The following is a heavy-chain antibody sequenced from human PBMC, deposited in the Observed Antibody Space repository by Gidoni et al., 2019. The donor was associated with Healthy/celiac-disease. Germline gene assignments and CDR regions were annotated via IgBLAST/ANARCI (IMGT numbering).Heavy chain of an antibody. CDR3: ARSPGYYDSSGYESAFDI. D-gene: IGHD3-22*01. CDR2: ISSSSSTI. V-gene: IGHV3-48*01. J-gene: IGHJ3*02. Sequence: EVQLVESGGGLVQPGGSLRLSCAASGFTFSSYSMNWVRQAPGKGLEWVSYISSSSSTIYYADSVKGRFTISRDNAKNSLYLQMNSLRAEDTAVYYCARSPGYYDSSGYESAFDIWGQGTMVTVSS. CDR1: GFTFSSYS.